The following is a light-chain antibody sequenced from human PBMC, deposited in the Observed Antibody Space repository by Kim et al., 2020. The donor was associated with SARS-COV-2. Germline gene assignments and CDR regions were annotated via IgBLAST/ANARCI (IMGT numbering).Light chain of an antibody. CDR2: GAS. V-gene: IGKV3-15*01. J-gene: IGKJ4*01. CDR1: QSVSTS. CDR3: QQYNIWPPLT. Sequence: PGERDTLSCRASQSVSTSLAWYQQKPGQAPRLLIYGASTRATGISARCSGSGSGTEFTLTISSLQSEDFAVYYCQQYNIWPPLTFGGGTKVDIK.